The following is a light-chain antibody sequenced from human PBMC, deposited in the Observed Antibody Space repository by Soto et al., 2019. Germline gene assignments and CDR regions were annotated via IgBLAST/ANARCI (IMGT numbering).Light chain of an antibody. J-gene: IGKJ3*01. CDR3: QQYYSSPFT. CDR1: PSILSSSNNKNY. CDR2: WAS. Sequence: DIVMTQSPDSLAVSLGERATINCKSSPSILSSSNNKNYLAWYQQKPGQPPRPLIYWASTRESGVPDRFSGSGSGTDFTLTIRSLQAEDVAVYYCQQYYSSPFTFGPGTKVDIK. V-gene: IGKV4-1*01.